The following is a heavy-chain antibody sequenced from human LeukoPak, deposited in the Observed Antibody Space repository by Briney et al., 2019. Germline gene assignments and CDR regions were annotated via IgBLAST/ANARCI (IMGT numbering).Heavy chain of an antibody. D-gene: IGHD3-10*02. CDR3: ARSSPLLFVLPDP. CDR1: GYTFTGYY. Sequence: ASVKVSRKASGYTFTGYYMHWVRQAPGQGLEWMGRINPNSGGTNYAQKFQGRVTMTRDTSISTAYMELSRLRSDDTAVYYCARSSPLLFVLPDPWGQGTLVTVSS. J-gene: IGHJ5*02. V-gene: IGHV1-2*06. CDR2: INPNSGGT.